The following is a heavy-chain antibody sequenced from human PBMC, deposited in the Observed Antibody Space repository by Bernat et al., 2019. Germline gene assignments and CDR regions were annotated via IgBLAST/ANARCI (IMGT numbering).Heavy chain of an antibody. CDR1: GYTFTSYY. CDR3: ARVPTREPSAYYFDY. V-gene: IGHV1-46*01. Sequence: QVQLVQSGAEVKKPGASVKASCKASGYTFTSYYMHWVRQAPGQGLEWMGIINPSGGSTSYAQKFQGRVTMTRDTSTSTVYMELSSLRSKDTAVYYCARVPTREPSAYYFDYWGQGTLVTVFS. D-gene: IGHD1-14*01. J-gene: IGHJ4*02. CDR2: INPSGGST.